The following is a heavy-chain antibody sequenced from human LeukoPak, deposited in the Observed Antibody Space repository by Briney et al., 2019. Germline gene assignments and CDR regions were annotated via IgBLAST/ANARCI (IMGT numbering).Heavy chain of an antibody. CDR2: FHYSGST. Sequence: KPSETLSLTCRVSGAPVSNYYWSWIRQSPGKGREWIGFFHYSGSTNYNPSLNSRVTTSIDTSMNQLSLTLVSVTAADTAVYFCARHHDGGPKLRLDFWGLGVLVTVSS. CDR1: GAPVSNYY. CDR3: ARHHDGGPKLRLDF. V-gene: IGHV4-59*08. J-gene: IGHJ4*02. D-gene: IGHD2-15*01.